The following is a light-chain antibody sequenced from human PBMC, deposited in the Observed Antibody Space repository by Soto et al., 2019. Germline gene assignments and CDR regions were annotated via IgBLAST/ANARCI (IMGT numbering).Light chain of an antibody. Sequence: EIVMTQSPATLSVSPGEGVTLSCRATQSISSNLAWFQQKPGQAPRLLIYGASTRATGTPARFSGSGSGTEFTLTISNLQHEDFATYFCQQVNSFPFTFGPGTKVDIK. CDR3: QQVNSFPFT. J-gene: IGKJ3*01. V-gene: IGKV3D-15*01. CDR2: GAS. CDR1: QSISSN.